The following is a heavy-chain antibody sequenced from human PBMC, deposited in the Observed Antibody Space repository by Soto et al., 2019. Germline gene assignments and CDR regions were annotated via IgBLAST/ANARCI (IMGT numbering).Heavy chain of an antibody. CDR3: ARVDPRGVAVVRDY. J-gene: IGHJ4*02. D-gene: IGHD3-10*01. CDR2: LSGFNGQT. CDR1: GNTFASHG. V-gene: IGHV1-18*01. Sequence: ASVKVSCNASGNTFASHGFSWVRPAPGQGLEWMGWLSGFNGQTNYALKFQGRVTLTTDTSTSTAYMELRSLRSDDTAVYFCARVDPRGVAVVRDYWGQGTLVTVSS.